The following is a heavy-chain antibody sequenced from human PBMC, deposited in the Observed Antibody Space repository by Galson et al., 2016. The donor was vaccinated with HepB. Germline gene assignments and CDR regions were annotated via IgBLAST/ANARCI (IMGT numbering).Heavy chain of an antibody. D-gene: IGHD3-22*01. CDR2: INGDGTNI. Sequence: SLRLSCAVSGFTFSNYWMHWVRQAPGKGLMWISRINGDGTNIAYADSVKGRFTISRDNAKDTIYLEMNGLRAEDTAVYYCARDSVFTLSKGVPFDHWGQGTPVTVS. V-gene: IGHV3-74*01. J-gene: IGHJ4*02. CDR3: ARDSVFTLSKGVPFDH. CDR1: GFTFSNYW.